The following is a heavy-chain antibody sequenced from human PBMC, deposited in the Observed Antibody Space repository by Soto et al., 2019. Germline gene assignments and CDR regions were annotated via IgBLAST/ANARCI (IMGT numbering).Heavy chain of an antibody. CDR1: GFTFSSYA. CDR3: AKAGEEGATMVEPYYYYYMDV. J-gene: IGHJ6*03. Sequence: GGSLRLSCAASGFTFSSYAMSWVRQAPGKGLEWVSAISGSGGSTYYADSVKGRFTISRDNSKNTLYLQMNSLRAEDTAVYYCAKAGEEGATMVEPYYYYYMDVWGKGTTVTVSS. V-gene: IGHV3-23*01. D-gene: IGHD5-12*01. CDR2: ISGSGGST.